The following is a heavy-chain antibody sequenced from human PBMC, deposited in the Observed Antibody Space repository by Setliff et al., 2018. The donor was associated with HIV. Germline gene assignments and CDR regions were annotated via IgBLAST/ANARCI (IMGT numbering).Heavy chain of an antibody. J-gene: IGHJ6*03. Sequence: PGGSLRLSCLASGFSFGTYSMTWVRQAPGKGLEWVSSISSASSYIYYEDSVKGRFTVSRDNAEHSLYLQMDSLRADDTAVYYCARGYSSSWHNDYHYYMDVWGKGTTVTVSS. CDR3: ARGYSSSWHNDYHYYMDV. CDR1: GFSFGTYS. D-gene: IGHD6-13*01. CDR2: ISSASSYI. V-gene: IGHV3-21*01.